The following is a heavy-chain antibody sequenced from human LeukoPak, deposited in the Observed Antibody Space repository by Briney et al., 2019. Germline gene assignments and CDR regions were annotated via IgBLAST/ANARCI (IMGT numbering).Heavy chain of an antibody. CDR3: ARDDLAVADPFDY. CDR1: GFTFSSYE. J-gene: IGHJ4*02. V-gene: IGHV3-48*03. Sequence: GGSLRLSCAASGFTFSSYEMNWLRQAPEKGLEWVSHISSSGNTIYYADSVKGRFTISRDNAKNSLYLQMNSLRVEDTAVYYCARDDLAVADPFDYWGQGTLVTVSS. CDR2: ISSSGNTI. D-gene: IGHD6-19*01.